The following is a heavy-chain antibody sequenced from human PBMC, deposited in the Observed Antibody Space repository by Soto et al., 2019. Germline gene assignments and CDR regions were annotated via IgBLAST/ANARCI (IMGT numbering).Heavy chain of an antibody. D-gene: IGHD3-10*01. CDR3: AKLIPEEGGSGSFDDYYYYYYMDV. J-gene: IGHJ6*03. CDR2: ISGSGGST. V-gene: IGHV3-23*01. Sequence: GGSLRLSCAASGFTFSSYAMSWVRQAPGKGLEWVSAISGSGGSTYYADSVKGRFTISRDNSKNTLYLQMNSLRAEDTAVYYCAKLIPEEGGSGSFDDYYYYYYMDVWGKGTTVTVSS. CDR1: GFTFSSYA.